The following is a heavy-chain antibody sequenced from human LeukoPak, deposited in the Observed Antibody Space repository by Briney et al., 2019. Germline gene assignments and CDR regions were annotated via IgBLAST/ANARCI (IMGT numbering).Heavy chain of an antibody. V-gene: IGHV4-34*01. CDR2: INHSGST. CDR1: GGSVSTYY. Sequence: PSETLSLTCTVSGGSVSTYYCSWIRQPPGKGLEWIGEINHSGSTNYNPSLKSRVTISVDTSKNQFSLKLSSVTAADTAVYYCARATASYYFDYWGQGTLVTVSS. CDR3: ARATASYYFDY. J-gene: IGHJ4*02.